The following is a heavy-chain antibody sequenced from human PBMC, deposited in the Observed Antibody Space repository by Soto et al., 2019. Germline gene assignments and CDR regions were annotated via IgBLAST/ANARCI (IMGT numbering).Heavy chain of an antibody. D-gene: IGHD6-19*01. CDR2: TYYRSKWYN. CDR3: ARVVSSGSSHYYYYGMDV. V-gene: IGHV6-1*01. CDR1: GDSVSSNSAA. Sequence: LSLTCAISGDSVSSNSAAWNWIRQSPSRGLEWLGRTYYRSKWYNDYAVSVKSRITINPDTSKNQFSLQLNSVTPEDTAVYYCARVVSSGSSHYYYYGMDVWGQGTTVTVSS. J-gene: IGHJ6*02.